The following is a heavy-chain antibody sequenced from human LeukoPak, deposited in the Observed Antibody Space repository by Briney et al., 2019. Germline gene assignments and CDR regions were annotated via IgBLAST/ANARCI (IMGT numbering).Heavy chain of an antibody. CDR3: AKGSGSYRHFDY. CDR1: GFTFDDCA. CDR2: IRWNSGSI. Sequence: GGSLRLSCAASGFTFDDCAMHWVRQAPGKGLEWVSGIRWNSGSIGYADSVKGRFTISRDNAKNSLYLQMNSLRAEDTALYYCAKGSGSYRHFDYWGQGTLVTVSS. V-gene: IGHV3-9*01. D-gene: IGHD1-26*01. J-gene: IGHJ4*02.